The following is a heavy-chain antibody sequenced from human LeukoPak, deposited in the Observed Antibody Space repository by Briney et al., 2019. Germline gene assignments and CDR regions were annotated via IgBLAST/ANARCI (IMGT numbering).Heavy chain of an antibody. J-gene: IGHJ4*02. V-gene: IGHV1-8*03. D-gene: IGHD3-10*01. Sequence: ASVKVSCKASGYTFTSYDINWVRQATGQGLEWMGWMNPNSGNTGYAQKFQGRVTITRNTSISTAYMELSSLRSEDTAVYYCASRRITMVRGADPPWGYFDYWGQGTLVTVSS. CDR3: ASRRITMVRGADPPWGYFDY. CDR1: GYTFTSYD. CDR2: MNPNSGNT.